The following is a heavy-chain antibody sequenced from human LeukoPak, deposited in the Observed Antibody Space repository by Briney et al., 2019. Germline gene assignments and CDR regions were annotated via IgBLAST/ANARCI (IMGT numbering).Heavy chain of an antibody. V-gene: IGHV1-18*01. Sequence: ASVKVSCKASGYTFTSYGINWVRQAPGQGLEWMGWISTYNGNTSYAQKLQGRVTMTTDTSTSTAYMELRSLRSDDTAVYFCARDQGYCSSTSCYEVYQFDYWGQGTLVTVSS. CDR1: GYTFTSYG. CDR2: ISTYNGNT. CDR3: ARDQGYCSSTSCYEVYQFDY. D-gene: IGHD2-2*01. J-gene: IGHJ4*02.